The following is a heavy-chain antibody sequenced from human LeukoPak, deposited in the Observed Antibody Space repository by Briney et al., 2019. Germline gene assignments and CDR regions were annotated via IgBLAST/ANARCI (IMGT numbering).Heavy chain of an antibody. V-gene: IGHV1-2*02. Sequence: ASVKVSCKASGYTFTGYYMHWVRQAPGQGLEWMGWINPNSGGTNYAQKFQGRVTMTRDTSISTAYMELNRLRPDDTAVYYCARDRIRWYIRGPITMGLGVWGQGTTVTVSS. CDR3: ARDRIRWYIRGPITMGLGV. CDR1: GYTFTGYY. CDR2: INPNSGGT. D-gene: IGHD3-10*01. J-gene: IGHJ6*02.